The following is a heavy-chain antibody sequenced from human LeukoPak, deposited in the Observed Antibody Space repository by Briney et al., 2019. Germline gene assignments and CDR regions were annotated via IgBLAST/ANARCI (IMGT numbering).Heavy chain of an antibody. V-gene: IGHV3-21*01. CDR2: ISSSSSYI. Sequence: PGGSLRLSCVASGFTFSGSWMTWVRQAPGKGLEWVSSISSSSSYIYYADSVKGRFTISRDNAKNSLYLQMNSLRAEDTAVYYCARVGEIGDAFDIWGQGTMVTVSS. J-gene: IGHJ3*02. CDR3: ARVGEIGDAFDI. CDR1: GFTFSGSW. D-gene: IGHD3-10*01.